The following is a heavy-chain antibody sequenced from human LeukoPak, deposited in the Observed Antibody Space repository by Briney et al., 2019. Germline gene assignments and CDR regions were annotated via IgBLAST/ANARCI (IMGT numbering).Heavy chain of an antibody. CDR2: ISTSDST. CDR1: GGSISNYY. V-gene: IGHV4-4*07. Sequence: SETLSLACTVSGGSISNYYWSWIRQPAGKGLEWIGHISTSDSTNYNPSLKSRVTISIDNSNNQFSLKLSSATAADTAVYYCARDRGVTVPGRRLDYWGQGTLVTVSP. CDR3: ARDRGVTVPGRRLDY. D-gene: IGHD6-19*01. J-gene: IGHJ4*02.